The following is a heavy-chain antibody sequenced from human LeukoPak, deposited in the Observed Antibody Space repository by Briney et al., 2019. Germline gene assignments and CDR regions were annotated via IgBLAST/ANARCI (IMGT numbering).Heavy chain of an antibody. J-gene: IGHJ4*02. CDR3: AREGDSSGPDFEY. CDR1: GFTFSGHY. Sequence: GGSLRLSCATSGFTFSGHYMAWIRQAPGKGLEWISYISNNNRYTNYADSVKGRFTISRDNAKNSLYLQMDSLRAEDTAVYYCAREGDSSGPDFEYWGQGALVTVSS. CDR2: ISNNNRYT. V-gene: IGHV3-11*05. D-gene: IGHD3-22*01.